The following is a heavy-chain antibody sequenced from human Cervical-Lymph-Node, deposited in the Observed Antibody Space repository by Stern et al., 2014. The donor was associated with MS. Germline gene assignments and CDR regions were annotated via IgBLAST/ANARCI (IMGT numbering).Heavy chain of an antibody. Sequence: EVQLVESGGGLVQPGGSLRLSCAASGFTFSHYSMNWVRQAPGKGLEWVSYISASGDSIYYADSVKGRFTISRDNAKNSLFLQMNSLRAEDTAVYFCTRVIRSGHHEYWGQGTLVTVSS. CDR1: GFTFSHYS. CDR3: TRVIRSGHHEY. V-gene: IGHV3-48*01. J-gene: IGHJ4*02. D-gene: IGHD2-15*01. CDR2: ISASGDSI.